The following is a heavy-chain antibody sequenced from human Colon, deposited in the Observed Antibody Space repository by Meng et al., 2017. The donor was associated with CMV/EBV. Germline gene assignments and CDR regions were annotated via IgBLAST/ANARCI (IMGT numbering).Heavy chain of an antibody. J-gene: IGHJ6*02. D-gene: IGHD3-22*01. CDR1: GYTFTGYY. Sequence: ASVKVSCKASGYTFTGYYIYWVRQAPGQGLEWMGWINPNSGGTNYAQKFQGRVTMTRDTSNNTAYMELSGLRSDDTAVYYCARAGEIYYYDSSGYFPVYYYYSMDVWGHGTTVTVSS. CDR2: INPNSGGT. V-gene: IGHV1-2*02. CDR3: ARAGEIYYYDSSGYFPVYYYYSMDV.